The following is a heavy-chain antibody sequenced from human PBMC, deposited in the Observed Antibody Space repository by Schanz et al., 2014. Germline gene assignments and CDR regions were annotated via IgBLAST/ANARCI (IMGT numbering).Heavy chain of an antibody. CDR3: ARAKRFGDMDV. Sequence: QVQLIQSGAEVKKPGASVKVSCKASGYTFTSDSMHWVRQAPGQGPEFMGWISTFRNEDTDYAQKLQGRVTLTTDTSTSTAYMELRNLRSDDTAVYYCARAKRFGDMDVWGQGTTVTVSS. CDR2: ISTFRNEDT. CDR1: GYTFTSDS. V-gene: IGHV1-18*04. J-gene: IGHJ6*02. D-gene: IGHD3-10*01.